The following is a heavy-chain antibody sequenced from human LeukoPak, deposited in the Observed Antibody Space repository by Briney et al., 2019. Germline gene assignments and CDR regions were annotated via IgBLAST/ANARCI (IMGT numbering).Heavy chain of an antibody. Sequence: PGGSLRLSCSASGFTFSSYPMHWVRQAPGKGLQYVSVISDNGLSTSYADSVKGRFTISRDNSKNMVYLQMSSLRAEDTAVYYCVGDGRDGYSIYFHHWGQGTLVTVSS. CDR2: ISDNGLST. J-gene: IGHJ1*01. CDR1: GFTFSSYP. D-gene: IGHD5-24*01. CDR3: VGDGRDGYSIYFHH. V-gene: IGHV3-64D*06.